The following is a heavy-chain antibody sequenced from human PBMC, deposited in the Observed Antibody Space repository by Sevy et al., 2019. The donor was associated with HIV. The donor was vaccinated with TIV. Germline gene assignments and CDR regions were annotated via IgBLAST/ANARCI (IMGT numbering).Heavy chain of an antibody. CDR1: GFTVSSNY. J-gene: IGHJ5*02. Sequence: GGSLRLSCAASGFTVSSNYMSWVRQAPGKGLEWVSVIYSGGSTYYADSVKGRFTISRDNSKNTLYLQMNSLRAEDTAVYYCARAAAAGPFEGGRFDPWGQGTLVTVSS. CDR3: ARAAAAGPFEGGRFDP. V-gene: IGHV3-53*01. CDR2: IYSGGST. D-gene: IGHD6-13*01.